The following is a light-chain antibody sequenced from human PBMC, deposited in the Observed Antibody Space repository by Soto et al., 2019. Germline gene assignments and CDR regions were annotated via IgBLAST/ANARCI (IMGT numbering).Light chain of an antibody. CDR2: GAS. V-gene: IGKV3-20*01. CDR3: QQYVSKTT. J-gene: IGKJ3*01. Sequence: EIVLTQSPATLSLSPGETATLSCRASQSLAGNYLAWYQQKPGQAPRLLISGASSRATGIPDRFSGSGSGTDFTLTISGLEPEDFAVYYCQQYVSKTTFGPGTKVDIK. CDR1: QSLAGNY.